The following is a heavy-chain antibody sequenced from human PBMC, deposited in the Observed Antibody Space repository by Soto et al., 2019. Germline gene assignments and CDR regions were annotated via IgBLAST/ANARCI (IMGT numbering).Heavy chain of an antibody. J-gene: IGHJ6*02. CDR1: GYTFTSYA. V-gene: IGHV1-3*01. Sequence: ASVKVSCKASGYTFTSYAMHWVRQAPGQRLEWMGWINAGNGNTKYSQKFQGRVTITRDTSASTAYMGLGSLRSEETAVYYCARRGGKLGYCSSTSCYSNGMDVWGQGTTVTVSS. CDR2: INAGNGNT. CDR3: ARRGGKLGYCSSTSCYSNGMDV. D-gene: IGHD2-2*01.